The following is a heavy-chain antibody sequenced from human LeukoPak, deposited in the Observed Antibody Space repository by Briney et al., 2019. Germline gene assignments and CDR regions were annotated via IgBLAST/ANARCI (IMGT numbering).Heavy chain of an antibody. CDR3: ARDWGYCSSTSCYGWFDP. D-gene: IGHD2-2*01. Sequence: GGSLRLSCAASGXIFDTYGMHWVRQAPGKGLEWVSYISSSGSTIYYADSVKGRFTISRDNAKNSLYLQMNSLRAEDTAVYYCARDWGYCSSTSCYGWFDPWGQGTLVTVSS. CDR2: ISSSGSTI. J-gene: IGHJ5*02. V-gene: IGHV3-48*04. CDR1: GXIFDTYG.